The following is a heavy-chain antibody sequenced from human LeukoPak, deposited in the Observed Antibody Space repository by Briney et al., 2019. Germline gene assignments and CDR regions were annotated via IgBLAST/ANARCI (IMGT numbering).Heavy chain of an antibody. CDR2: VNPDDSDT. J-gene: IGHJ4*02. CDR3: ARLGLPKGGRNSFDH. Sequence: GESLKISCKGSGYSFTSHWIGWVRQMPGKGLEWMGIVNPDDSDTIYSPSFQGQVTISADESITTAYLPWSSLKASDTAMYYCARLGLPKGGRNSFDHWGQGALVTGSS. D-gene: IGHD1-14*01. V-gene: IGHV5-51*01. CDR1: GYSFTSHW.